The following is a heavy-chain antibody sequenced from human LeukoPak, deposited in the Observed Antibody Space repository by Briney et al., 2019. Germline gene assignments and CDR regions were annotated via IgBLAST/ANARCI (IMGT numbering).Heavy chain of an antibody. CDR2: MKGGGET. J-gene: IGHJ4*02. CDR3: ARARWVSNADAFS. Sequence: PGGSLRLSCVASGFTFSSYAMNWVRQAPGKGLEWVSSMKGGGETFYADSVKGRFTISRDLSRNTVFLQLNNLRVEDTAIYYCARARWVSNADAFSWGQGTLVTVSS. V-gene: IGHV3-23*01. D-gene: IGHD5-24*01. CDR1: GFTFSSYA.